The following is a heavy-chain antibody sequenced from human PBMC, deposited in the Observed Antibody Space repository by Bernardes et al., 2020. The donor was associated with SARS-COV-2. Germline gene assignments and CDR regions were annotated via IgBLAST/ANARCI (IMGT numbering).Heavy chain of an antibody. Sequence: ASVKVSCKVSGYTLTELSMHWVRQAPGKGLEWMGGFDPEDGETIYAQKFQGRVTMTEDTSTDTAYMELSSLRSEDTAVYYCATDISLRQWLVRGAFAIWGQGTMVTVSS. V-gene: IGHV1-24*01. CDR1: GYTLTELS. J-gene: IGHJ3*02. CDR3: ATDISLRQWLVRGAFAI. D-gene: IGHD6-19*01. CDR2: FDPEDGET.